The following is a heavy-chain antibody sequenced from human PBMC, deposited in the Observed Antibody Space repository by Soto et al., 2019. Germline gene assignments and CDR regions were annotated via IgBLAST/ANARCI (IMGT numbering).Heavy chain of an antibody. CDR2: FDPEDGET. D-gene: IGHD4-17*01. V-gene: IGHV1-24*01. Sequence: ASVKVSCKVSGYTLTELSMHWVRQAPGKGLEWMGGFDPEDGETIYAQKFQGRVTMTEDTSTDTAYMELSSLRSEDTAVYYCATAPTVRWYFDLWGRGTLLTVSS. J-gene: IGHJ2*01. CDR3: ATAPTVRWYFDL. CDR1: GYTLTELS.